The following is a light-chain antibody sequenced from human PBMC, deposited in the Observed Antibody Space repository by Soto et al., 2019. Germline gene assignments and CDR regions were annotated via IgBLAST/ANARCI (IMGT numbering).Light chain of an antibody. CDR2: GVS. J-gene: IGKJ1*01. V-gene: IGKV1-5*01. Sequence: RASRSIGTWLAWYQQRPGKAPKLLVYGVSSLETGVPSRFSCCEPETEYALGLRCLQPDDFATPYCQDYCTAAGTFGQGTKVDIK. CDR1: RSIGTW. CDR3: QDYCTAAGT.